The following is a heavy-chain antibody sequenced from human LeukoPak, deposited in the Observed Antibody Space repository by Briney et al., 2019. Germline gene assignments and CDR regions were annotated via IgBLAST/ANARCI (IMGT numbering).Heavy chain of an antibody. CDR2: IYFSGST. CDR1: GGSISCLYWSWFY. V-gene: IGHV4-61*08. CDR3: ARGVVTAPQTFDY. J-gene: IGHJ4*02. D-gene: IGHD2-21*02. Sequence: SETLSLTCTVSGGSISCLYWSWFYWSWIRQPPGKGLEWIGYIYFSGSTNYNPSLKSRGTISVDTSKNQFSLKLSSVTAADTAVYYCARGVVTAPQTFDYWRQGTLVTVSS.